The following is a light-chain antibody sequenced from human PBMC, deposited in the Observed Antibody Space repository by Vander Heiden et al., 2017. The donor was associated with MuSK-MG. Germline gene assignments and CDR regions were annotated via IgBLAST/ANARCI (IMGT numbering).Light chain of an antibody. Sequence: DIQMNQSPSSLSASVGDRVTITCRASQSISSYLNWYQQKPGKAPKLLIYAASSLQSGVPSRFSGSGYGTDFTLTISSRQPEDFAAYYCQQNDSNPPITVGQGTRMXIK. J-gene: IGKJ5*01. CDR2: AAS. CDR3: QQNDSNPPIT. CDR1: QSISSY. V-gene: IGKV1-39*01.